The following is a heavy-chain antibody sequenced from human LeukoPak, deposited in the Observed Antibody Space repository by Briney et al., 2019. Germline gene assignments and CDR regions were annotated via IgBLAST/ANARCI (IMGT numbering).Heavy chain of an antibody. CDR2: ISAYNGNT. CDR3: ARVPYDIVVVPDDYYYGMDV. V-gene: IGHV1-18*01. CDR1: GYTFTSYG. J-gene: IGHJ6*02. D-gene: IGHD2-2*01. Sequence: WASVKVSCKASGYTFTSYGISWVRQAPGQGLEWMGWISAYNGNTNYAQKLQGRVTMTTDTSTSTAYMELRSLRSDDTAVYYCARVPYDIVVVPDDYYYGMDVWGQGTTVTVSS.